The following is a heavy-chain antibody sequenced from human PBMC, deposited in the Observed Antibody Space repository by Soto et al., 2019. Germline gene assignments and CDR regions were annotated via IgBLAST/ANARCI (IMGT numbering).Heavy chain of an antibody. Sequence: QVQLVESGGGVVQPGRSLRLSCAASGFTFSSYAMHWVRQAPGKGLEWVAVISYDGSNKYYADSVKGRFTISRDNSKDTLYLQMNSLRAEDTAVYYCARVKIFGVVTYWYFDLWGSGTLVTVSS. CDR1: GFTFSSYA. V-gene: IGHV3-30-3*01. CDR2: ISYDGSNK. J-gene: IGHJ2*01. CDR3: ARVKIFGVVTYWYFDL. D-gene: IGHD3-3*01.